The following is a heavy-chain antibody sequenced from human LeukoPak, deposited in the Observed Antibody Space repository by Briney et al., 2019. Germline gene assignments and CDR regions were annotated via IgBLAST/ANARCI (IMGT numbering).Heavy chain of an antibody. CDR2: FYYSGST. V-gene: IGHV4-59*11. D-gene: IGHD3-22*01. CDR1: GGSISSHY. J-gene: IGHJ3*02. CDR3: ARNDGSITMTVAGAFDI. Sequence: SETLSLTCTVSGGSISSHYWSWIRQPPGKGLEWIGYFYYSGSTNYNPSLKSRVTISVDTSKNQFSLKLSSVTAADTAVYYCARNDGSITMTVAGAFDIWGQGTMVTVSS.